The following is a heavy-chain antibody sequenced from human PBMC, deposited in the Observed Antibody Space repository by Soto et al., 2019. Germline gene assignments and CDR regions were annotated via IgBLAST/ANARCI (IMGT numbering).Heavy chain of an antibody. CDR2: ISSSSSYI. Sequence: EVQLVESGGGLVKPGGSLRLSCAASGFTFSSYSMNWVRQAPGKGLEWVSSISSSSSYIYYADSVKGRFTISRDNAKNSLYQQMNSLRAEDTAVYYCARTKEMATSFDYWGQGTLVTVSS. D-gene: IGHD5-12*01. CDR1: GFTFSSYS. J-gene: IGHJ4*02. V-gene: IGHV3-21*01. CDR3: ARTKEMATSFDY.